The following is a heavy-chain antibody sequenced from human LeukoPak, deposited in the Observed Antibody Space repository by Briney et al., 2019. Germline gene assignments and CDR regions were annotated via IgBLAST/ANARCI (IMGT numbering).Heavy chain of an antibody. CDR2: INPNSGGT. CDR3: ARLYSGSYSLDY. CDR1: GYTFTGYY. V-gene: IGHV1-2*04. D-gene: IGHD1-26*01. Sequence: ASVKVSCKASGYTFTGYYMHWVRQAPGQGLELMGWINPNSGGTNYAQKFQGWVTMTRDTSISTAYMELSRLRSDVTAVYYCARLYSGSYSLDYWGQGTLVTVSS. J-gene: IGHJ4*02.